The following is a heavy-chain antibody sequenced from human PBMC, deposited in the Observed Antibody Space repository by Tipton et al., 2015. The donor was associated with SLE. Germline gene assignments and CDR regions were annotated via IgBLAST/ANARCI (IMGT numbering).Heavy chain of an antibody. J-gene: IGHJ4*02. D-gene: IGHD3-22*01. CDR3: ARHDYDSNGYYQHYFDY. CDR1: GFSISSGYY. Sequence: SLTCAVSGFSISSGYYWGWIRQPPGEGLEWIGSIHHSGNTYFNPSLKSRVTMSIDTSRNEVFLRLTFVTAADPAVYYCARHDYDSNGYYQHYFDYWGQGTLVTVSS. V-gene: IGHV4-38-2*01. CDR2: IHHSGNT.